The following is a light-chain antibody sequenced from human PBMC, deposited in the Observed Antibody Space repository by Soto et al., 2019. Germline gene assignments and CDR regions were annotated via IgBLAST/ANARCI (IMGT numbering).Light chain of an antibody. J-gene: IGKJ2*01. V-gene: IGKV1-39*01. Sequence: DIQLTQSPSSLSASVGDSVTISCQANQDIRNYLNWYQQKPGKAPKLLIDDASNLEKGVPSRFSGSGSGTDFTLTISSLQPEDFATYYCQQSYSIPYTFGQGTKVDIK. CDR2: DAS. CDR3: QQSYSIPYT. CDR1: QDIRNY.